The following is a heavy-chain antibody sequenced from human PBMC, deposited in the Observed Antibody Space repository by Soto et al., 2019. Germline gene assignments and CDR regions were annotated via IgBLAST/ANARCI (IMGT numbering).Heavy chain of an antibody. V-gene: IGHV3-48*03. CDR1: GFTFSSYE. CDR2: ISSSGSTI. J-gene: IGHJ4*02. D-gene: IGHD6-19*01. CDR3: ARDGGWQAFDY. Sequence: SLRLSCAASGFTFSSYEMNWVRQAPGKGLEWVSYISSSGSTIYYADSVKGRFTISRDNAKNSLYLQMNSLRAEDTAVYYCARDGGWQAFDYWGPGTLVTVSS.